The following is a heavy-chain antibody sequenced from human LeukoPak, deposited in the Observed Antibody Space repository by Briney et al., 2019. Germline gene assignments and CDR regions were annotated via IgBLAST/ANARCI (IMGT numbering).Heavy chain of an antibody. CDR2: ISYDGSNK. D-gene: IGHD3-10*01. CDR3: ARDPVQYYGSGSFPDY. V-gene: IGHV3-30*04. J-gene: IGHJ4*02. Sequence: GGSLRLSCAASGFTFSSYAMHWVRQAPGKGLEWVAVISYDGSNKYYADSVKGRFTISRDNSKNTLYLQMNSLRAEDTAVYYCARDPVQYYGSGSFPDYWGQGTLVTVSS. CDR1: GFTFSSYA.